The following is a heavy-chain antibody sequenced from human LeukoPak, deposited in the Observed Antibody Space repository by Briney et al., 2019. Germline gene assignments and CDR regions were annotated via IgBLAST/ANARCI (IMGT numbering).Heavy chain of an antibody. CDR3: ARVFARSGEISGSYYYY. V-gene: IGHV1-69*05. J-gene: IGHJ4*02. CDR1: GYTFTSYD. CDR2: IIPIFGTA. D-gene: IGHD1-26*01. Sequence: SVKVSCKASGYTFTSYDINWVRQAPGQGLEWMGGIIPIFGTANYAQKFQGRVTITTDESTSTAYMELSSLRSEDTAVYYCARVFARSGEISGSYYYYWGQGTLVTVSS.